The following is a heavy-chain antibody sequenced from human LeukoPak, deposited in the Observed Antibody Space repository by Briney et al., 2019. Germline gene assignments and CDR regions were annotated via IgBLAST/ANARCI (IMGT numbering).Heavy chain of an antibody. CDR1: GRSKSRGSYY. Sequence: HPSQTLSLTCTVSGRSKSRGSYYGRWVRQPAGEGLEWIGRIYTSGITNYNPSLKSRVTISVDTSKNQFSLKLSSVTAADTAVYYCAREMATIKYSYYYYCMDVWGQGTTVTVSS. CDR3: AREMATIKYSYYYYCMDV. CDR2: IYTSGIT. D-gene: IGHD5-24*01. V-gene: IGHV4-61*02. J-gene: IGHJ6*02.